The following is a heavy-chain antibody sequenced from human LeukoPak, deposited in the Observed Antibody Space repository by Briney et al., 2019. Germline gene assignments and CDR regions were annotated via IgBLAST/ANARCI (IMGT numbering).Heavy chain of an antibody. Sequence: GGSLRLSCAASGFTFSSYGMHWVRQAPGKGLEWVAVISHDGSNKYYADSVKGRFTISRDNSKNTLYLQMNSLRAEDTAVYYCAKDLYRFGYQDYYFDYWGQGTLVTVSS. CDR3: AKDLYRFGYQDYYFDY. CDR2: ISHDGSNK. CDR1: GFTFSSYG. V-gene: IGHV3-30*18. J-gene: IGHJ4*02. D-gene: IGHD5-18*01.